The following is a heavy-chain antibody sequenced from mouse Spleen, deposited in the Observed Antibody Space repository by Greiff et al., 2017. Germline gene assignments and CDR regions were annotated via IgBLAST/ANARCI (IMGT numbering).Heavy chain of an antibody. CDR1: GYTFTSYW. D-gene: IGHD2-12*01. CDR3: AREVTTTRFAY. CDR2: INPSSGYT. J-gene: IGHJ3*01. V-gene: IGHV1-7*01. Sequence: VQLVESGAELAKPGASVKLSCKASGYTFTSYWMHWVKQRPGQGLEWIGYINPSSGYTKYNQKFKDKATLTADKSSSTAYMQLSRLTYEDSPVYYCAREVTTTRFAYRGQGTLGTVSA.